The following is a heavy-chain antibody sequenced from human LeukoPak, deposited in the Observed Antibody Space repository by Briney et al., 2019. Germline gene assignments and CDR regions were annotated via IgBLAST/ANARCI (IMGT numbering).Heavy chain of an antibody. CDR1: GGSISSYY. Sequence: SETLSLTCTVSGGSISSYYWSWIRQPPGKGLEWIGYIYYSGSTNYNPSLKSRVTMSVDTSKNQFSLKLSSVTAADTAVYYCARGGAGCSSTSCYFRFDPWGQGTLVTVSS. CDR3: ARGGAGCSSTSCYFRFDP. V-gene: IGHV4-59*01. D-gene: IGHD2-2*01. J-gene: IGHJ5*02. CDR2: IYYSGST.